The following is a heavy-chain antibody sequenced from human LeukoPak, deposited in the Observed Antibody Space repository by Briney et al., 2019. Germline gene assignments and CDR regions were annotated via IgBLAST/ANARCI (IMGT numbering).Heavy chain of an antibody. CDR2: ISSSSSYI. V-gene: IGHV3-21*01. D-gene: IGHD2-2*01. J-gene: IGHJ4*02. Sequence: GGSLRLSCAASGFTFSSYSMNWVRQAPGKGLEWVSSISSSSSYIYYADSVKGRFTISRDNAKNSLYLQMNSLRAEDTAVYYCARELRSSNSYFDYWGQGTLVTVSS. CDR1: GFTFSSYS. CDR3: ARELRSSNSYFDY.